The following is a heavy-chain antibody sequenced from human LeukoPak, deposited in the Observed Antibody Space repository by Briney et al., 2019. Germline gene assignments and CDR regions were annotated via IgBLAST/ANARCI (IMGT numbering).Heavy chain of an antibody. D-gene: IGHD6-19*01. Sequence: GGSLRLSCSASGFSFSIYAMHWVRQVPGKGLEYVSAISDNGGSTYYVDSVKGRFTISRDNSKNTLYLQMSSLRPEDTAVYYCAGRYSSGWYVYWGQGTLVTVSS. V-gene: IGHV3-64D*09. CDR3: AGRYSSGWYVY. J-gene: IGHJ4*02. CDR2: ISDNGGST. CDR1: GFSFSIYA.